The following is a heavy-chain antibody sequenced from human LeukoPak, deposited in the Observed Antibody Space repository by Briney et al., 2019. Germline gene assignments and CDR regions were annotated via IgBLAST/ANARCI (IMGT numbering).Heavy chain of an antibody. CDR2: ISGSGGST. D-gene: IGHD3-3*01. CDR3: AKNYDFWSGYYTRRPVDY. Sequence: RGSLRLSCAASGFTFSSYAMSWVRQAPGKGLEWVSAISGSGGSTYYADSVKGRFTISRDNSKNTLYLQMNSLRAEDTAVYYRAKNYDFWSGYYTRRPVDYWGQGTLVTVSS. J-gene: IGHJ4*02. V-gene: IGHV3-23*01. CDR1: GFTFSSYA.